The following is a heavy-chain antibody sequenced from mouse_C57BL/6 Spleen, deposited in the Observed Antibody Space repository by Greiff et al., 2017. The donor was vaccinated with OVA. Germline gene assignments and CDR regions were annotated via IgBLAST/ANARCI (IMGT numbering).Heavy chain of an antibody. CDR2: IYPSDSET. V-gene: IGHV1-61*01. CDR3: ARGDPYYFDY. Sequence: QVHVKQPGAELVRPGSSVKLSCKASGYTFTSYWMDWVKQRPGQGLEWIGNIYPSDSETHYNQKFKDKATLTVDKSSSTAYMQLSSLTSEDSAVYYCARGDPYYFDYWGQGTTLTVSS. D-gene: IGHD3-3*01. CDR1: GYTFTSYW. J-gene: IGHJ2*01.